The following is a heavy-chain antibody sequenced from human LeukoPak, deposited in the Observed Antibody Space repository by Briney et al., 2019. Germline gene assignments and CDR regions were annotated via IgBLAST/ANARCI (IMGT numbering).Heavy chain of an antibody. V-gene: IGHV3-20*04. CDR1: GFTFDDYG. Sequence: RPGGSLRLSXAASGFTFDDYGMSWVRQAPGEGLEWVSGINWNGGSTGYADSVKGRFTISRDNAKNSLYLQMNSLRAEDTALYYCARDEPYSSGWYGRYWGQGTLVTVSS. CDR2: INWNGGST. J-gene: IGHJ4*02. CDR3: ARDEPYSSGWYGRY. D-gene: IGHD6-19*01.